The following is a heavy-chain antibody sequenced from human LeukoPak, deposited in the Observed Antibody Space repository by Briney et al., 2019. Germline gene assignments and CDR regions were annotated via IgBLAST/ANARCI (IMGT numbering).Heavy chain of an antibody. V-gene: IGHV4-4*02. CDR1: GGSISSSDW. Sequence: SETLSLTCAVSGGSISSSDWWSWVRQPPGKGLEWIGEIYHSGSTNYNPSLKSRVTISVDKSKNQFSLNLSSVTAADTAVYYCARGVGYYDYVWGSYRPNWFDPWGQGTLVTVSS. CDR3: ARGVGYYDYVWGSYRPNWFDP. CDR2: IYHSGST. D-gene: IGHD3-16*02. J-gene: IGHJ5*02.